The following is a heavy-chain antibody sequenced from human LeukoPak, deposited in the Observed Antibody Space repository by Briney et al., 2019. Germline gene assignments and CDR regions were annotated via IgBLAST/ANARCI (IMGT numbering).Heavy chain of an antibody. V-gene: IGHV1-18*01. CDR2: ISAYNGNT. D-gene: IGHD3-10*01. CDR3: AREGYYGSGSYEPVDY. CDR1: GYTLTSYG. J-gene: IGHJ4*02. Sequence: ASVKVSCKASGYTLTSYGISWVRQAPGQGLEWMGWISAYNGNTNYAQKLQGRVTMTTDTSTSTAYMELRSLRSDDTAVYYCAREGYYGSGSYEPVDYWGQGTLVTVSS.